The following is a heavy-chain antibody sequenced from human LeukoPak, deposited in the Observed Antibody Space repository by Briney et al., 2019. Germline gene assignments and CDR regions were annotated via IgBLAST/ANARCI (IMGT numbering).Heavy chain of an antibody. J-gene: IGHJ4*02. CDR2: IYTSGST. CDR3: ASYRYSYGLTENDY. CDR1: GGSISSGSDY. V-gene: IGHV4-61*02. D-gene: IGHD5-18*01. Sequence: SETLSLTCTVSGGSISSGSDYWSWIRQPAGKGLEWIGRIYTSGSTNYNPSLKSRVTISVDTSKNQFSLKLSSVTAADTAVYYCASYRYSYGLTENDYWGQGTLVTVSS.